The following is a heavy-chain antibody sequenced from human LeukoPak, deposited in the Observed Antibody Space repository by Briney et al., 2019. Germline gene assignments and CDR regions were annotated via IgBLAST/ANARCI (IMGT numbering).Heavy chain of an antibody. Sequence: SETLSLTCTVSGGSISSYYWSWIRQPPGKGLEWIGYIYYSGSTYYNPSLKSRVTISVDTSKNQFSLKLSSVTAADTAVYYCARGGGGGDYNWFDPWGQGTLVTVSS. V-gene: IGHV4-59*12. CDR2: IYYSGST. CDR3: ARGGGGGDYNWFDP. CDR1: GGSISSYY. J-gene: IGHJ5*02. D-gene: IGHD2-21*02.